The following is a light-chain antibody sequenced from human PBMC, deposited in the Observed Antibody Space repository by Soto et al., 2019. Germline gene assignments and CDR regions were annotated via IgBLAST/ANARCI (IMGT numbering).Light chain of an antibody. Sequence: EIVLTQSPGTLSLSPGXXXXXXXXASQSVSSXYLAWYQQKPGQAPRLLIYGASSRATGIPDRFSGSGSGTDFTLTISRLEPEXXAVXXXQQYGSSPRTFGQGTKVEIK. V-gene: IGKV3-20*01. J-gene: IGKJ1*01. CDR1: QSVSSXY. CDR3: QQYGSSPRT. CDR2: GAS.